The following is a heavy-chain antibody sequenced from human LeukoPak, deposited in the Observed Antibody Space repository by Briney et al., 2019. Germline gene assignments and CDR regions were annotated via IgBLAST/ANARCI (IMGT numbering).Heavy chain of an antibody. CDR3: ARDTMTGYYDYYYGMDV. Sequence: ASVKVSCKASGYTFTSYGISWVRQAPGQGLEWMGWISAYNGNTNYAQKLQGRVTMTTDTSTSTAYMELRSLRSEDTAVYYCARDTMTGYYDYYYGMDVWGQGTTVTVSS. CDR2: ISAYNGNT. D-gene: IGHD3-9*01. V-gene: IGHV1-18*01. J-gene: IGHJ6*02. CDR1: GYTFTSYG.